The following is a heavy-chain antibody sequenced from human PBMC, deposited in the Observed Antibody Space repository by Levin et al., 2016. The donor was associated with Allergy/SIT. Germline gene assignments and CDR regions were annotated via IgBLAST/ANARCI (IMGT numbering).Heavy chain of an antibody. J-gene: IGHJ1*01. V-gene: IGHV4-61*07. CDR3: ARHLASGTYPLNY. Sequence: WIRQPPGKGLEWIGYIHNSGSTYHNPSLKSRLTLSLDPSKNQFSLLLSSVTAADTAVYFCARHLASGTYPLNYWGQGTLVTVSS. D-gene: IGHD3-10*01. CDR2: IHNSGST.